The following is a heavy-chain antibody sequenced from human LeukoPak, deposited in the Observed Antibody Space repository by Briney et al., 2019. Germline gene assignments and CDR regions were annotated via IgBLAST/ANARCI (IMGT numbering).Heavy chain of an antibody. CDR1: GDTFSSYA. D-gene: IGHD3-16*02. V-gene: IGHV1-69*01. J-gene: IGHJ4*02. CDR3: ARGQDGYVWGSYL. CDR2: IIPIFGTA. Sequence: SVKVSCKASGDTFSSYAISWVRQAPGQGLEWMGGIIPIFGTANYAQKFQGRVTIIADESTSTAYMELSSLRSEDTAVYYCARGQDGYVWGSYLWGQGTLVTVSS.